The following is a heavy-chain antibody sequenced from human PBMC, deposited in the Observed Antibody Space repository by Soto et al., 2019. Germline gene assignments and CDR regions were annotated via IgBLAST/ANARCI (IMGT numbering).Heavy chain of an antibody. V-gene: IGHV3-49*03. CDR2: IRSKAYGGTT. D-gene: IGHD6-19*01. CDR3: TRERALFSIAVAGTFGDYFDY. Sequence: GGSLRLSCTASGFTFGDYAMSWFRQAPGKGLEWVGFIRSKAYGGTTEYAASVKGRFTISRDDSKSIAYLQMNSLKTEDTAVYYCTRERALFSIAVAGTFGDYFDYWGQGTLVTVSS. CDR1: GFTFGDYA. J-gene: IGHJ4*02.